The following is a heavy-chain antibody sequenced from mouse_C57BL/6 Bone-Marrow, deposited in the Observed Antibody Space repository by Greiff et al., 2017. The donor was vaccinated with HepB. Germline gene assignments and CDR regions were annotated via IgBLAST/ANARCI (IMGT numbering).Heavy chain of an antibody. CDR1: GYTFTSYW. CDR3: AREGYYFRDYAMDY. V-gene: IGHV1-69*01. D-gene: IGHD1-1*01. CDR2: IDPSDSYT. J-gene: IGHJ4*01. Sequence: QVQLQQPGAELVMPGASVKLSCKASGYTFTSYWMHWVKQRPGQGLEWIGEIDPSDSYTNYNQKFKGKSTLTVDKSSSTAYMQLSSLTSEDSAVYYCAREGYYFRDYAMDYWGQGTSVTVSS.